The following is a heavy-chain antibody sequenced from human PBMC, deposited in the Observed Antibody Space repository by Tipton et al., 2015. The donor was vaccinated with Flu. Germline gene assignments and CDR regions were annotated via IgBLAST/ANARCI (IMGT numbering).Heavy chain of an antibody. D-gene: IGHD2-2*03. Sequence: TLSLTCAVYGGSFSGYYWIWIRQPPGKGLEWIGEINHSGSTNYNPSLKSRVTISVDTSKNQFSLKLSSVTAADTAVYYCARAGDGYCSSTSCSVGGYYMDVWGKGTTVTVSS. CDR1: GGSFSGYY. V-gene: IGHV4-34*01. CDR3: ARAGDGYCSSTSCSVGGYYMDV. CDR2: INHSGST. J-gene: IGHJ6*03.